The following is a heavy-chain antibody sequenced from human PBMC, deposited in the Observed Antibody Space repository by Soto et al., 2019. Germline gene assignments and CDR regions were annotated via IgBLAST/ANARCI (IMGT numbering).Heavy chain of an antibody. Sequence: QVQLVQSGAEVKKPGSSVKVSCKASGGTFSNYPISWVRQAPGQGLEWMGGIIPIFGTVNYAQKFQGTVTITADKSPSTAYMALRSLRSEDTAVYYCARGNHRWLQLWYFDLWGRGTLVTASS. D-gene: IGHD5-12*01. CDR3: ARGNHRWLQLWYFDL. CDR1: GGTFSNYP. CDR2: IIPIFGTV. J-gene: IGHJ2*01. V-gene: IGHV1-69*14.